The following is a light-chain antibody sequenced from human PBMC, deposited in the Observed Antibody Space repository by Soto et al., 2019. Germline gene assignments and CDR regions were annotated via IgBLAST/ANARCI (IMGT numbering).Light chain of an antibody. V-gene: IGLV3-1*01. CDR3: QAWDSGTADVI. CDR1: KLGDKY. J-gene: IGLJ2*01. CDR2: QDN. Sequence: SYELTQPPSVSVSPGQTASITCSGDKLGDKYASWYQQKPGQSPVLVIYQDNNRPSGIPERFSGSNSGNTATLTISGTQAMDEADYYCQAWDSGTADVIFGGRTKLTVL.